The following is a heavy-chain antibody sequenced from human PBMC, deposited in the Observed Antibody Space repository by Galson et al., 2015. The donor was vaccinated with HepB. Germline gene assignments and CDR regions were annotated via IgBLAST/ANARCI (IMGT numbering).Heavy chain of an antibody. CDR3: ARLILWFGEFRNDAFDI. Sequence: SVKVSCKASGGTFSSYAISWVRQAPGQGLEWMGGIIPIFGTANYAQKFQGRVTITADESTSTAYMELSSLRSEDTAVYYCARLILWFGEFRNDAFDIWGQGTMVTVSS. CDR2: IIPIFGTA. CDR1: GGTFSSYA. J-gene: IGHJ3*02. D-gene: IGHD3-10*01. V-gene: IGHV1-69*13.